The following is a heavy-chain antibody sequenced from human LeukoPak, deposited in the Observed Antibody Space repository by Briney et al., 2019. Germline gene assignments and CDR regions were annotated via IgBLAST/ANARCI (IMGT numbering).Heavy chain of an antibody. J-gene: IGHJ4*02. CDR2: ISAYTGKT. V-gene: IGHV1-18*01. D-gene: IGHD3-9*01. Sequence: ASVKVSCKASGYTFTNYGITWVRQASGQGIEWMGWISAYTGKTNSAQKLQGRVTMTTDTSTSTGYMELRSLRSDDTAVYYCARSPHILTGENFDYWGQGTLLTVSS. CDR3: ARSPHILTGENFDY. CDR1: GYTFTNYG.